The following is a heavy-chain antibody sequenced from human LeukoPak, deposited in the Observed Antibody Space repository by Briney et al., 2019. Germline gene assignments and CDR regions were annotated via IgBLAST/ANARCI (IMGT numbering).Heavy chain of an antibody. CDR1: GFPFSSYA. CDR3: AKIRFYYDSSFDYWYFDL. J-gene: IGHJ2*01. Sequence: GGSLRLSCAASGFPFSSYAMGWVRQSPRKGLEWVSAITASSGGTYYADSVKGRFTISRDNSKNTLYLQINSLRAEDAAIYYCAKIRFYYDSSFDYWYFDLWGRGTLVTVSS. D-gene: IGHD3-22*01. V-gene: IGHV3-23*01. CDR2: ITASSGGT.